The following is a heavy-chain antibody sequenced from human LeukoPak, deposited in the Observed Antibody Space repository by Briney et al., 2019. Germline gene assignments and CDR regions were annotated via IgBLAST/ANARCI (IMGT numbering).Heavy chain of an antibody. J-gene: IGHJ4*02. CDR2: ISSSGSTI. CDR3: ARTSMILVVPYFDY. CDR1: GFTFSDYY. Sequence: PGGSLRLSCAASGFTFSDYYMSWIRQAPGKGLEWVSYISSSGSTIYYADSVKGRFTISRDNAKNSLYLQMNSLRAKDTAVYYCARTSMILVVPYFDYWGQGTLVTVSS. V-gene: IGHV3-11*01. D-gene: IGHD3-22*01.